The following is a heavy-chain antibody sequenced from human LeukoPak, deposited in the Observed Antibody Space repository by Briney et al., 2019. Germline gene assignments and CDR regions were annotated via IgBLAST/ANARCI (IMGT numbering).Heavy chain of an antibody. CDR2: IRYDGSNK. CDR3: AKGETGAAGKAGPDY. D-gene: IGHD6-13*01. Sequence: SGGSLRLSCAASGFTFSSYGMHWVRQAPGKGLEWVAFIRYDGSNKYYADSVKGRFTISRDNSKNTLYLEVNSLRAEDTALYHCAKGETGAAGKAGPDYWGRGTLVTVSP. V-gene: IGHV3-30*02. CDR1: GFTFSSYG. J-gene: IGHJ4*02.